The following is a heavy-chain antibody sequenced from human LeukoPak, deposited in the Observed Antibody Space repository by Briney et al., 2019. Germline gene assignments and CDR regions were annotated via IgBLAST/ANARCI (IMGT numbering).Heavy chain of an antibody. V-gene: IGHV3-23*01. CDR2: VSTTGGST. D-gene: IGHD3-9*01. CDR1: SFTFSSYV. J-gene: IGHJ4*02. CDR3: AKVGQNYDILTYYFDY. Sequence: GGSLRLSCGASSFTFSSYVMSWVRQAPGKGLEWVSTVSTTGGSTYYADSVKGRFTISRDNSKDTLYLQMNSLRAEDTAVYYCAKVGQNYDILTYYFDYWGQGTLVTVSS.